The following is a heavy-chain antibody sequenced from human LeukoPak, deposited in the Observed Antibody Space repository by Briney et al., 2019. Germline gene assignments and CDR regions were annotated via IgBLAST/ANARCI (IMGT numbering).Heavy chain of an antibody. CDR1: GFTFSSYE. J-gene: IGHJ5*02. CDR3: ARVRYCSGGSCYGNWYDP. Sequence: GGSLRLSCAASGFTFSSYEMNWVRQAPGKGLEWVSYISSSGRSINHADSVRGRFTISRDNGKNSLYLQMNSLRAEDTAVYYCARVRYCSGGSCYGNWYDPWGQGTLVTVSS. V-gene: IGHV3-48*03. CDR2: ISSSGRSI. D-gene: IGHD2-15*01.